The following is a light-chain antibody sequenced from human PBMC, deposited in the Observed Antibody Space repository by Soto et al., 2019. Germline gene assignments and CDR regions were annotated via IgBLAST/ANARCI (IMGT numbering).Light chain of an antibody. J-gene: IGKJ1*01. V-gene: IGKV3-20*01. CDR2: GAS. CDR1: QSASSSY. Sequence: EIVLTQSPGTLSLSPGERATVSCRASQSASSSYFARYQQKHGQAPRLLISGASNRGTGIPDRFSGSGSGTDFTLTISRLEPEDFAVYYCQHYARSVGTFGQGTRVEIK. CDR3: QHYARSVGT.